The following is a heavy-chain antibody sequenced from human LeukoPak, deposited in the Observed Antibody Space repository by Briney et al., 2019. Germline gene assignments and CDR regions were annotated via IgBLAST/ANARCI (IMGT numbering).Heavy chain of an antibody. D-gene: IGHD3-16*01. Sequence: ASVKVSCKASGYTFTSYGISWVRQAPGQGLEWMGLISAYNGNTNYAQELQGRDTMTTDTSTSTAYMELRSLRSDDTAVYYCARDMITFGGAPLTPYYWGQGTLVTVSS. CDR2: ISAYNGNT. J-gene: IGHJ4*02. V-gene: IGHV1-18*01. CDR3: ARDMITFGGAPLTPYY. CDR1: GYTFTSYG.